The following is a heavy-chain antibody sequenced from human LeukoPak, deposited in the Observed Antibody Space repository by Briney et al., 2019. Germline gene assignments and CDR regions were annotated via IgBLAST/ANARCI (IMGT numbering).Heavy chain of an antibody. D-gene: IGHD7-27*01. Sequence: GASVKVSCKASGYTFTSYDFNWVRQATGQRPEWMGWMSPNSGDTGYAQKFQDRVTMTRNTSISTAYMELCSLRSDDTAVYYCARGPPNWGYDYWGPGTLVTVSS. CDR1: GYTFTSYD. J-gene: IGHJ4*02. CDR2: MSPNSGDT. V-gene: IGHV1-8*01. CDR3: ARGPPNWGYDY.